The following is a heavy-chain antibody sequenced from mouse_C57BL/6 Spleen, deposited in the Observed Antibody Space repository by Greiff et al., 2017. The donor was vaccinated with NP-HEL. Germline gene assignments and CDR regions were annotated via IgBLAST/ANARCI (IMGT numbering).Heavy chain of an antibody. CDR2: IYPGDGDT. D-gene: IGHD1-1*01. V-gene: IGHV1-82*01. CDR3: ARSDYYGSSWTWFAY. CDR1: GYAFSSSW. J-gene: IGHJ3*01. Sequence: QVQLQQSGPELVKPGDSVKISCKASGYAFSSSWMNWVKQRPGKGLEWIGRIYPGDGDTNYNGKFKGKATLTADKSSSTAYMQLSSLTSDDSAVYFCARSDYYGSSWTWFAYWGQGTLVTVSA.